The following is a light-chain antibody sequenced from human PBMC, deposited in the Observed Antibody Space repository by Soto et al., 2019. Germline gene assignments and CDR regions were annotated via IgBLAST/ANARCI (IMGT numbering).Light chain of an antibody. CDR1: GLGNKF. Sequence: SYELSQPPSVSVSPGQTATITCSGDGLGNKFVCWYQHKPGQSPVLVIYQDYKRPAGIPERFSGSNSGNTATLTISGTQAMDEADYYCRAWDSSSVVFGGGTQLTVL. V-gene: IGLV3-1*01. CDR2: QDY. J-gene: IGLJ3*02. CDR3: RAWDSSSVV.